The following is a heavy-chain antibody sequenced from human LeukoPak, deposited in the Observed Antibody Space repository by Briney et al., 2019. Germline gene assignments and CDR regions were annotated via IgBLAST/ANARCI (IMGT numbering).Heavy chain of an antibody. Sequence: GGFLRLSCAASGFTFSSYTMNWVRQAPGKGLEWVSYITTGSTTIYYADSVKGRFTISRDNAKNSLYLQMNSLRAEDTAVYSCARGLPRYYYDSSGQTEFDYWGQGTLVTVSS. J-gene: IGHJ4*02. CDR1: GFTFSSYT. CDR3: ARGLPRYYYDSSGQTEFDY. D-gene: IGHD3-22*01. V-gene: IGHV3-48*04. CDR2: ITTGSTTI.